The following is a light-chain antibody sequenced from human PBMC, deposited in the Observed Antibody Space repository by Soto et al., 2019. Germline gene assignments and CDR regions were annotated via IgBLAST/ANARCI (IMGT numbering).Light chain of an antibody. CDR1: SSDVGSYNL. CDR2: EGS. Sequence: QSALTQPASVSGSPGQSITISCTGTSSDVGSYNLVSWYQQHPGKAPKLMIYEGSKRPSGVPNRFSGSKSGNTASLTISGLQAEDEADYYCCSSAGSRVFGGGTKLTVL. CDR3: CSSAGSRV. J-gene: IGLJ3*02. V-gene: IGLV2-23*01.